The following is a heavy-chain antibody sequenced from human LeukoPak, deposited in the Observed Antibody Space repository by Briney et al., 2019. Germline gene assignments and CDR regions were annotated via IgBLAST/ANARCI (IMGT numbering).Heavy chain of an antibody. V-gene: IGHV3-7*04. Sequence: GGSLRLSCAVSGFTFSSYWMNWVRQAPGKGLEWVASIKHGGGGKYYVDSVKDRFTISRVNAKNSLYLQMSSLRAEDTAVYYCARVGAALVLSLAFWGQEPWVPAPQ. CDR2: IKHGGGGK. CDR3: ARVGAALVLSLAF. J-gene: IGHJ4*02. CDR1: GFTFSSYW. D-gene: IGHD1-26*01.